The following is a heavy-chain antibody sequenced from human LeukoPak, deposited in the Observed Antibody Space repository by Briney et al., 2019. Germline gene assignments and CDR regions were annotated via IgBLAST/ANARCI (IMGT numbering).Heavy chain of an antibody. CDR1: GFTFSSYS. CDR3: AKDSMVRGVPVYFDY. J-gene: IGHJ4*02. D-gene: IGHD3-10*01. V-gene: IGHV3-21*04. CDR2: ISGSSSYI. Sequence: GGSLRLSCAASGFTFSSYSMNWVRQAPGKGLEWVSSISGSSSYIYYADSVKGRFTISRDNAKNSLYVQMNSLRAEDTALYYCAKDSMVRGVPVYFDYWGQGTLVTVSS.